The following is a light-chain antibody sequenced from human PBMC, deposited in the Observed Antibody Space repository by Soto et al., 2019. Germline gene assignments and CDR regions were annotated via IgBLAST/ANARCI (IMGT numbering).Light chain of an antibody. V-gene: IGKV3-20*01. Sequence: EIVLTQSPGTLSLSPGERATLSCRASQSVSSSYLAWYQQKPGQAPRLLIYGASSRATGIPDRFSGSGSGTDLSFTISRLEPEDFAVYYCQQYGSSPPMYTFGQGTKLEIK. CDR2: GAS. CDR3: QQYGSSPPMYT. CDR1: QSVSSSY. J-gene: IGKJ2*01.